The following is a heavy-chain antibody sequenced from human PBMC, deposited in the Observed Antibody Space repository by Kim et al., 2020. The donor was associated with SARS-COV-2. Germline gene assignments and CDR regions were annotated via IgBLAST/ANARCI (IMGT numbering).Heavy chain of an antibody. Sequence: GGSLRLSCTASGFTFGEYAMSWFRQAPGKGLEWVGFIRSKAYGGATDYAASVKGRFTISRDDSKSIAYLQMNSLKTEDTAVYYCSRGRHTADYWGQGTLV. CDR2: IRSKAYGGAT. D-gene: IGHD2-2*02. CDR3: SRGRHTADY. CDR1: GFTFGEYA. V-gene: IGHV3-49*03. J-gene: IGHJ4*02.